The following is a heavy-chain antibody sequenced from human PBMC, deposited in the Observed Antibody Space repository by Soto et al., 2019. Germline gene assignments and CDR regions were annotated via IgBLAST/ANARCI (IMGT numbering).Heavy chain of an antibody. J-gene: IGHJ6*02. CDR2: IIPILGIA. D-gene: IGHD2-15*01. CDR1: GGTFSSYA. CDR3: ARDPGGNYYYYGMDV. Sequence: ASVKVSCKASGGTFSSYAISWVRQAPGQGLEWMGGIIPILGIANYAQKFQGRVTITADKSTSTAYMELNSLRSEDTAVYYCARDPGGNYYYYGMDVWGQGTTVTVSS. V-gene: IGHV1-69*10.